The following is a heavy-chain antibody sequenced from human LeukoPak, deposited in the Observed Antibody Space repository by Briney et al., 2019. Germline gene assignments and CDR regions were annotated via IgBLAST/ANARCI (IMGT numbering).Heavy chain of an antibody. D-gene: IGHD3-10*01. CDR3: ARDRNIRDVWFADLDY. CDR2: ISAYNGNT. Sequence: GASVKVSCKASGYTFTSYGISWVRQAPGQGLEWMGRISAYNGNTNYAQKLQGRVTMTTDTSTSTAYMELRSLRSDDTAVYYCARDRNIRDVWFADLDYWGQGTLVTVSS. J-gene: IGHJ4*02. V-gene: IGHV1-18*01. CDR1: GYTFTSYG.